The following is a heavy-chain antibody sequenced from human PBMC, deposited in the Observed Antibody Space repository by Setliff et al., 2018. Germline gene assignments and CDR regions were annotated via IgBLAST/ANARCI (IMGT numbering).Heavy chain of an antibody. J-gene: IGHJ3*02. V-gene: IGHV4-39*01. Sequence: SETLSLTCTVSGGSISTSSHHWVRIRQSPGKGLEWIGTIYSSGTTYYNLSLKSRVTISLDTSKSQFSLNLGSVTAADTAVYYCTRRPRGRAAFDIWGQGTMVTVSS. D-gene: IGHD3-10*01. CDR3: TRRPRGRAAFDI. CDR1: GGSISTSSHH. CDR2: IYSSGTT.